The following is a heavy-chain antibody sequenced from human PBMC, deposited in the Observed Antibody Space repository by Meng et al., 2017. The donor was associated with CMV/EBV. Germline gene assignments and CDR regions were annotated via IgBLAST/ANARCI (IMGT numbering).Heavy chain of an antibody. J-gene: IGHJ4*02. CDR3: TTDYCSGGSCPG. V-gene: IGHV3-15*07. CDR1: GFTFGNAW. Sequence: GSGFTFGNAWMDWVRQAPRKGLEWVGRIRSKADGGTTDYATPVKGRFTISRDDSKNTLYLQMNSLKTEDTAVYYCTTDYCSGGSCPGWGQGTLVTVSS. D-gene: IGHD2-15*01. CDR2: IRSKADGGTT.